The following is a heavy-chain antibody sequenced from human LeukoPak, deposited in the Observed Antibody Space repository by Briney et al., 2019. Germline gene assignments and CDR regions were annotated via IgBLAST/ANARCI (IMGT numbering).Heavy chain of an antibody. V-gene: IGHV1-2*02. CDR1: GYAFTGDY. J-gene: IGHJ4*02. CDR3: ARPTYGSGRAFDY. D-gene: IGHD3-10*01. CDR2: INPNSGGT. Sequence: LGASVKVSCKASGYAFTGDYIHWVRQAPGQGLEWMGWINPNSGGTNYAQKFQGRVTMTRDTSISTAYMELSRLRSDDTAVYYCARPTYGSGRAFDYWGQGTLVTVSS.